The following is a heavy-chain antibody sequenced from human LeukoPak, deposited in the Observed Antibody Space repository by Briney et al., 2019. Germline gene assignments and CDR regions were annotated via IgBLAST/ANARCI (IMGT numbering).Heavy chain of an antibody. V-gene: IGHV3-11*01. D-gene: IGHD2-2*01. CDR3: ARDYRCSSTSCKDRTFDY. CDR2: ISSSGSII. J-gene: IGHJ4*02. CDR1: GFIFNDYY. Sequence: GGSLRLSCAASGFIFNDYYMSWIRQAPGKGLEWVSYISSSGSIIYYADSVKGRFTISRDNAKNTLYLQMNSLRVEDTAVYYCARDYRCSSTSCKDRTFDYWGQGTLVTVSS.